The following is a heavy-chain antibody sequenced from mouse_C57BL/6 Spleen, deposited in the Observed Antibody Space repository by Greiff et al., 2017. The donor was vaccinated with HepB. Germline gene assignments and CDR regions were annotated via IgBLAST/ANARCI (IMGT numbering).Heavy chain of an antibody. CDR3: TRDYGSSYVGY. V-gene: IGHV14-1*01. D-gene: IGHD1-1*01. Sequence: EVKLQQSGAELVRPGASVKLSCTASCFNIKDYYMHWVKQRPEQGLEWIGRIDPEDGDTEYAPKFQGKATMTADTSSNTAYLQLSSLTSEDTAVYYCTRDYGSSYVGYWGQGTTLTVSS. CDR2: IDPEDGDT. J-gene: IGHJ2*01. CDR1: CFNIKDYY.